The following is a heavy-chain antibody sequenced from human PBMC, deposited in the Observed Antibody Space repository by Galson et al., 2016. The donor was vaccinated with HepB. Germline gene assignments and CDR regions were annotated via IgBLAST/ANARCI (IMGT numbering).Heavy chain of an antibody. J-gene: IGHJ4*02. V-gene: IGHV3-23*01. CDR2: ISGSGDT. CDR1: GFTLSYYA. D-gene: IGHD3-22*01. Sequence: SLRLSCAASGFTLSYYAMSWVRQAPGKGLEWVSAISGSGDTYYTDSVKGRFTISRDNSRNTLYLQMNTLSAEDTAVYYCAQFYPQAFLYASGGYGYWGQGTQVTVSS. CDR3: AQFYPQAFLYASGGYGY.